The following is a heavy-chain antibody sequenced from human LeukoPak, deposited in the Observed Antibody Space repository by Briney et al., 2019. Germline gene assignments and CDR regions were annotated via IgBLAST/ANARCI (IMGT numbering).Heavy chain of an antibody. CDR3: ARGNGYYGSGSYYAYFDY. J-gene: IGHJ4*02. CDR2: INHSGST. CDR1: GGSFSGYY. V-gene: IGHV4-34*01. D-gene: IGHD3-10*01. Sequence: SGTLSLTCAVYGGSFSGYYWSWIRQPPGKGLEWIGEINHSGSTNYNPSLKSRVTISVDTSKNQFSLKLSSVTAADTAVYYCARGNGYYGSGSYYAYFDYWGQGTLVTVSS.